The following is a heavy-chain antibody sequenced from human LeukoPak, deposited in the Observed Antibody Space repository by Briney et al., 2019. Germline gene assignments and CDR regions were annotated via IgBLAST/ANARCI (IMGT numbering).Heavy chain of an antibody. CDR1: GGSISSYY. D-gene: IGHD3-22*01. J-gene: IGHJ3*02. CDR2: IYYSGST. Sequence: SETLSLTCTVSGGSISSYYWSWIRQPPGKGLEWIGYIYYSGSTNYKPSLKSRATISVDTSKNQFSLKLSSVTAADTAVYYCARDRSYYYDSSGYYDAFDIWGQGTMVTVSS. CDR3: ARDRSYYYDSSGYYDAFDI. V-gene: IGHV4-59*01.